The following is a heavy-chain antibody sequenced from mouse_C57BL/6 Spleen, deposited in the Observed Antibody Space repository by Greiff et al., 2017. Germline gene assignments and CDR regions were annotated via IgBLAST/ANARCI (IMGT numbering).Heavy chain of an antibody. CDR1: GYTFTDYY. J-gene: IGHJ2*01. Sequence: EVQLQQSGPELVKPGASVKISCKASGYTFTDYYMNWVKQSHGKSLEWIGDINPNNGGTSYNQKFKGKATLTVDKSSSTAYMELRSLTSEYSAVYYCARKRGDFDYWGQGTTRTVSS. CDR3: ARKRGDFDY. CDR2: INPNNGGT. V-gene: IGHV1-26*01.